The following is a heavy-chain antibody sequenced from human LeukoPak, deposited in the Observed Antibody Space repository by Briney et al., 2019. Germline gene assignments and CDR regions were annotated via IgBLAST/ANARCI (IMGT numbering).Heavy chain of an antibody. J-gene: IGHJ4*02. CDR2: ISSDGSNK. Sequence: PGGSLRLSCAASGFTFSGFGIYWVRQAPGKGLEWVAVISSDGSNKYYADSVKGRFTISRDNSKNTLYLQMNSPRADDTAVYYCAKDQRRGYSYGFDYWGQGTLVTVSS. CDR1: GFTFSGFG. CDR3: AKDQRRGYSYGFDY. V-gene: IGHV3-30*18. D-gene: IGHD5-18*01.